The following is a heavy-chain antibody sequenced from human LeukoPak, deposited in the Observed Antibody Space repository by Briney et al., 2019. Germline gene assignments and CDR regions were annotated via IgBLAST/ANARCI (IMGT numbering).Heavy chain of an antibody. CDR2: ISDSGGNT. J-gene: IGHJ3*01. CDR1: GFTFSNYA. V-gene: IGHV3-23*01. D-gene: IGHD6-13*01. CDR3: AKDRRYSNDAFDV. Sequence: PGGSLRLSCAASGFTFSNYAMNWVRQAPGKGLEWVSAISDSGGNTYYTDSVKGRFSISRDNSENTLYLQMNSLRAEDTAVYYCAKDRRYSNDAFDVWGQGTMVTVSS.